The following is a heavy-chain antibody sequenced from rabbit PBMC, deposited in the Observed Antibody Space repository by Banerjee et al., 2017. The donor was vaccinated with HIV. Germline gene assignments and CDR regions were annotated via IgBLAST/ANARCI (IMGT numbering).Heavy chain of an antibody. V-gene: IGHV1S45*01. Sequence: LEESGGDLVKPEGSLTLTCTASGFTISSYWMCWVRQAPGKGLEWIACIYGGSSGSTYYASWAKGRFTVSKTSSTTVTLQMTSLTAADTATYFCARGVDWGMRLDLWGQGTLVTVS. D-gene: IGHD4-1*01. CDR2: IYGGSSGST. J-gene: IGHJ3*01. CDR3: ARGVDWGMRLDL. CDR1: GFTISSYW.